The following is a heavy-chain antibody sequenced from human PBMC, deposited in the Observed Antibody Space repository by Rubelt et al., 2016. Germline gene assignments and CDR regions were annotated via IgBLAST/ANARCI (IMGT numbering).Heavy chain of an antibody. Sequence: QAQLVQSGTEVKKPGASVKVSCKASGYTFTTYGISWVRQAPGQGLEWMGMINPSGGSTSYAQNFQGRVTMTRDMSTGTVYMELSSLRSDDTAVYYCARGDYWGQGTLVIVSS. J-gene: IGHJ4*02. CDR1: GYTFTTYG. CDR3: ARGDY. V-gene: IGHV1-46*01. CDR2: INPSGGST.